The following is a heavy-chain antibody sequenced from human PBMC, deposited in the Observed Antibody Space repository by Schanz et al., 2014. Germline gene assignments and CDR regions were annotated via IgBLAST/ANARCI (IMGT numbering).Heavy chain of an antibody. CDR1: GGSVSSGGDY. D-gene: IGHD2-8*02. Sequence: QVQLQESGPGLVKPSQTLSLTCTVSGGSVSSGGDYWSWIRQHPGKGLEWIGFISYSGSTYYNPSLKSRVTISVDTSKNQISLKVRSVTAADTAVYYCARDSLRGATGGYGMDVWGKGTTVTVSS. J-gene: IGHJ6*04. V-gene: IGHV4-31*03. CDR3: ARDSLRGATGGYGMDV. CDR2: ISYSGST.